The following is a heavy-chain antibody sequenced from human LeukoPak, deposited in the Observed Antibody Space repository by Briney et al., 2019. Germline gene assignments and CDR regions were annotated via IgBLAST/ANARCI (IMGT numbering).Heavy chain of an antibody. CDR2: IIPIFGTA. V-gene: IGHV1-69*05. CDR1: GGTFSSYA. Sequence: SVKVSCKASGGTFSSYAISWVRQAPGQGLEWMGRIIPIFGTANYAQKFQGRVTIITDESTSTAYMELSSLRSEDTAVYYCARPKAEYYYDSSGYFQFDYWGQGTLVTVSS. CDR3: ARPKAEYYYDSSGYFQFDY. J-gene: IGHJ4*02. D-gene: IGHD3-22*01.